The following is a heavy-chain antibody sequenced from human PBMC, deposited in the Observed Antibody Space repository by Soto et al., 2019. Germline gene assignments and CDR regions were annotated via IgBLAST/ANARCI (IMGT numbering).Heavy chain of an antibody. J-gene: IGHJ6*02. V-gene: IGHV1-18*01. CDR1: GYTFSSYG. Sequence: ASVKVSCKASGYTFSSYGINWVRQAPGQGLEWLGWISPDDGNTKYAQILQGRVSMTTDTSTKTAYIEVRSLRSDDTAVYYCVRGVFYDSSGSRNYHYYGMNVWGQGTTVTVSS. CDR3: VRGVFYDSSGSRNYHYYGMNV. CDR2: ISPDDGNT. D-gene: IGHD3-22*01.